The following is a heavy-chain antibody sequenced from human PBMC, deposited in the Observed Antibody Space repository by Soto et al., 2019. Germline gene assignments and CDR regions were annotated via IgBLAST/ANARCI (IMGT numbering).Heavy chain of an antibody. Sequence: XESLRLSCAASGFTFSSYSMHWVRQAPGKGLEWVAVISYDGSNKYYADSVKGRFTISRDNSKNTLYLQMTSLRAEDTAVYHCAKDHFGSGSYRFDYWGQGTLVTVSS. CDR2: ISYDGSNK. D-gene: IGHD3-10*01. J-gene: IGHJ4*02. CDR1: GFTFSSYS. CDR3: AKDHFGSGSYRFDY. V-gene: IGHV3-30-3*01.